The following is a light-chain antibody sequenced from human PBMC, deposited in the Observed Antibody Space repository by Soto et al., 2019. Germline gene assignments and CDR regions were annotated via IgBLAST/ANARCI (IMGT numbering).Light chain of an antibody. Sequence: QSALTQPRSVSGSPGQSVTISCTGTSSNVGGYNYVAWYQQHPGKAPKVIIYDVSKWPSGVPDRFSGSKSGNTASLTISGLQAEDEGGYYCRSYAGYKTYVFGTGTKVTVL. V-gene: IGLV2-11*01. CDR3: RSYAGYKTYV. J-gene: IGLJ1*01. CDR1: SSNVGGYNY. CDR2: DVS.